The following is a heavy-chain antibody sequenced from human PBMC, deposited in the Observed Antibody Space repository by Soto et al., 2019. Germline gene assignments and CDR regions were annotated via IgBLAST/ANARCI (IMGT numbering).Heavy chain of an antibody. V-gene: IGHV4-59*01. CDR3: ARGDYTFDY. CDR1: GGSISSYY. CDR2: IYYSGST. Sequence: SETLSLTCTVSGGSISSYYWSWIRQPPGKGLEWIGYIYYSGSTNYNPSLKSRVTISVDTSKNQFSLKLSSVTAADTAVYYCARGDYTFDYWGQGTLVTVSS. D-gene: IGHD3-16*01. J-gene: IGHJ4*02.